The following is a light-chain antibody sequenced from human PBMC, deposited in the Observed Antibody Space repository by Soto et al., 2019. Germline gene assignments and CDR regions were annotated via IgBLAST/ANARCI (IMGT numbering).Light chain of an antibody. V-gene: IGKV1-12*01. CDR1: QGIRYW. Sequence: DIQMTQSPSSLSASVGDRVTITCRASQGIRYWLAWYQQKPGKAPKLLIYSASNLQSGVPSRFNRSGTGTDFNLTINSPPPEDFSSYYCQKADSLPYTFGQGTRLEI. J-gene: IGKJ2*01. CDR3: QKADSLPYT. CDR2: SAS.